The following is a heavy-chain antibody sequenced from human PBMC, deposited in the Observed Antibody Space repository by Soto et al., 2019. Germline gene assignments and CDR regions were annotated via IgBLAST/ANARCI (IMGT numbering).Heavy chain of an antibody. V-gene: IGHV3-15*01. CDR1: GFTFSNAL. CDR3: TTYDYILGSDRYRWAY. D-gene: IGHD3-16*02. CDR2: IKSKIDGGTT. Sequence: EVQLVEAGGGFVKPGGSLRLSCAASGFTFSNALMSWVRQASGKGLEWVARIKSKIDGGTTDHAAPVKGRFTISRDDSKNTLYLQMNSLETEETAVYYCTTYDYILGSDRYRWAYWGQGALVTVSS. J-gene: IGHJ4*02.